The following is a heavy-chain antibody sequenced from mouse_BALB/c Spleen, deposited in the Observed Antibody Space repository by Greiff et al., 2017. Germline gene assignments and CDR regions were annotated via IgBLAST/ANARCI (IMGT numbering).Heavy chain of an antibody. D-gene: IGHD2-13*01. V-gene: IGHV14-4*02. CDR3: AQYGDYGAMDY. J-gene: IGHJ4*01. Sequence: EVKLLESGAELVRPGASVKLSCTASGFNFKDYYMHWVKQRPEQGLVWIGWIDPENGDTEYDPKFQGKATITADTSSNTAYLQLSSLTSEDTAVYYCAQYGDYGAMDYWGQGTSVTVSS. CDR1: GFNFKDYY. CDR2: IDPENGDT.